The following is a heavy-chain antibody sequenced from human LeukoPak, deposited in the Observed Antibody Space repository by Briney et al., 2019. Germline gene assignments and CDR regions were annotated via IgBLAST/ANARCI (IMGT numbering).Heavy chain of an antibody. CDR2: LYSGGSI. V-gene: IGHV3-53*05. J-gene: IGHJ4*02. CDR3: AKDRRGALGTSGCFDH. D-gene: IGHD3-22*01. CDR1: GLIVSSNY. Sequence: GGSLRLSCAASGLIVSSNYMSWVRQAPGKGLEWVSALYSGGSIYYADSVKGRFTISRDNSKNTLYLQMNSLRSGDTSVYYCAKDRRGALGTSGCFDHWGQGTLVTVSS.